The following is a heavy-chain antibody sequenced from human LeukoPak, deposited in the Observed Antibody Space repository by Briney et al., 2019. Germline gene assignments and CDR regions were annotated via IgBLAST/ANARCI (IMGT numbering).Heavy chain of an antibody. CDR3: ARDSYDYGDYVGSAIDY. CDR1: GGSINSTSYY. Sequence: SETLSLTCTVSGGSINSTSYYWGWIRQPPGKGLEWIGSIYYGGSTYYNPSLKSRVTILVDVDTSKIQFSLKLSSVTAADTAVYYCARDSYDYGDYVGSAIDYWGQGTLVTVSS. D-gene: IGHD4-17*01. V-gene: IGHV4-39*07. J-gene: IGHJ4*02. CDR2: IYYGGST.